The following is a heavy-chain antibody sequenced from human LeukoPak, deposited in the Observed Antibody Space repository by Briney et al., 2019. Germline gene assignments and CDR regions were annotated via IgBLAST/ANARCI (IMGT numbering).Heavy chain of an antibody. D-gene: IGHD4-17*01. CDR3: ARESDTYGAFDY. CDR1: GGSISSYY. CDR2: IYYSGST. Sequence: SETLSLTCTVSGGSISSYYWSWIRQPPGKGLEWFGYIYYSGSTNYNPSLKSRVTISVDTSKNQFSLKLSSVTAADTAVYYCARESDTYGAFDYWGQGTLVTVSS. V-gene: IGHV4-59*01. J-gene: IGHJ4*02.